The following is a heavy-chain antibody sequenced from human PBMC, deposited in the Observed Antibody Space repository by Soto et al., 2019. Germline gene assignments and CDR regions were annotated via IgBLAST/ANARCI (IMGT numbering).Heavy chain of an antibody. CDR1: GFTFSSYA. CDR2: ISGGGGST. CDR3: AKGGGYDPDYYYYYMDV. J-gene: IGHJ6*03. D-gene: IGHD5-12*01. Sequence: EVQLLESGGGLVQPGGSLRLSCAASGFTFSSYAMSWVRQAPGKGLEWVSAISGGGGSTYYADSVKGRFTISRDNSKNTLYLQMNSLRAEDTAVYYCAKGGGYDPDYYYYYMDVWGKGTTVTVSS. V-gene: IGHV3-23*01.